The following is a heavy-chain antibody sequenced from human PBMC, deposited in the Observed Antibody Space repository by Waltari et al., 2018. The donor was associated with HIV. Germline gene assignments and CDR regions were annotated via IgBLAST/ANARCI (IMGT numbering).Heavy chain of an antibody. J-gene: IGHJ4*02. CDR1: GYTFTDYS. V-gene: IGHV1-2*02. D-gene: IGHD2-15*01. Sequence: QEQLVQSGAEVKKPGASVKVSCKASGYTFTDYSMHWVRQAPGQGLGGKGWRKHKSGGTNSAQKFQGRVTMTRDTSISTAYMELSSLRSDDTAVYYCALYCSGGNCFFDYWGQGTLVTVSS. CDR3: ALYCSGGNCFFDY. CDR2: RKHKSGGT.